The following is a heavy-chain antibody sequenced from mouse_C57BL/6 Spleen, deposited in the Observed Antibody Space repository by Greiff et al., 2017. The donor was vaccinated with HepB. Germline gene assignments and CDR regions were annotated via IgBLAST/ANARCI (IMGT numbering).Heavy chain of an antibody. Sequence: EVQGVESGGGLVKPGGSLKLSCAASGFTFSDYGMHWVRQAPEKGLEWVAYISSGSSTIYYADTVKGRFTISRDNAKNTLFLQMTSLRSEDTAMYYCARTELNYAFAYWGQVTLVTVSA. CDR1: GFTFSDYG. V-gene: IGHV5-17*01. D-gene: IGHD1-1*01. J-gene: IGHJ3*01. CDR3: ARTELNYAFAY. CDR2: ISSGSSTI.